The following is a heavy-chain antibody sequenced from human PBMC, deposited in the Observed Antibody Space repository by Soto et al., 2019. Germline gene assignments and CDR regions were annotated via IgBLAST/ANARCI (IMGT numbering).Heavy chain of an antibody. CDR2: ISGSGGST. CDR3: AKGRGIAVAGSYY. V-gene: IGHV3-23*01. J-gene: IGHJ4*02. D-gene: IGHD6-19*01. CDR1: GFTFSSYA. Sequence: EVQLLESGGGLVQPGGSLRLSCAASGFTFSSYAMSWVRQAPGKGLEWVSAISGSGGSTYYADSVKGRFTISRDNTKNTLYLQMNSLRAEDTAVYYCAKGRGIAVAGSYYWGQGTLVTVSS.